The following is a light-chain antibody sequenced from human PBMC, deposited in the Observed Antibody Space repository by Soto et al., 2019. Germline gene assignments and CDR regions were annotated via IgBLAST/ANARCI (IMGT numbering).Light chain of an antibody. CDR1: QSVSSY. J-gene: IGKJ3*01. CDR3: QQRSNWPRLT. Sequence: EIVMTQSPATLSVSPGERATLSCRASQSVSSYLAWYQQKPGQAPRLLIYDASNRATGIPARFSGSGSGTDFTLTISSLEPEDFAVYYCQQRSNWPRLTFGPGTKVDIK. V-gene: IGKV3-11*01. CDR2: DAS.